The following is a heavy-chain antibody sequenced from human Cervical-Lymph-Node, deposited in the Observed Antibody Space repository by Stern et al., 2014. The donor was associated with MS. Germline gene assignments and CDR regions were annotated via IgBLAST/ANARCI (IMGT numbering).Heavy chain of an antibody. D-gene: IGHD2-15*01. CDR2: IYWDDDK. V-gene: IGHV2-5*02. Sequence: QITLKESGPTLVKPTQTVTLTCTLSGFSAATAGVGVGWIRQPPGKALEWLALIYWDDDKLYSPSLKNRLTIIKDTSKNQVVLTMTNVDPVDTATYYCAHSRVKYCRGGTCYSSLFDYWGQGTLVTVSS. CDR1: GFSAATAGVG. CDR3: AHSRVKYCRGGTCYSSLFDY. J-gene: IGHJ4*02.